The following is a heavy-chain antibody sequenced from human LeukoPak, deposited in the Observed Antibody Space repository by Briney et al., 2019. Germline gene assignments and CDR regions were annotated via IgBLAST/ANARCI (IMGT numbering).Heavy chain of an antibody. D-gene: IGHD2-15*01. J-gene: IGHJ4*02. CDR2: INPCGGST. Sequence: ASVKVSCKASGYTFTSYYMHWVRQAPGQGLEWMGIINPCGGSTSYAQKFQGRVTMTRDTSTSTVYMELSSLRSEDTAVYYCARDLHCSGGSCYWRRYFDYWGQGTLVTVSS. CDR1: GYTFTSYY. V-gene: IGHV1-46*01. CDR3: ARDLHCSGGSCYWRRYFDY.